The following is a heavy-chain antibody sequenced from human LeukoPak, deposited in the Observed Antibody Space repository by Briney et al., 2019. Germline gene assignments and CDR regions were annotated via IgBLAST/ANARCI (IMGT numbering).Heavy chain of an antibody. D-gene: IGHD3-22*01. CDR3: ARSRYYDSSGYKYYFDY. J-gene: IGHJ4*02. Sequence: PGGSLSLSCAASGFTFSSYWMSWVRQAPGKGLEWVANIKQDGSEKYYVDSVKGRFTISRDNAKNSLYLQMNSLRAEDTAVYYCARSRYYDSSGYKYYFDYWGQGTLVTVSS. CDR2: IKQDGSEK. CDR1: GFTFSSYW. V-gene: IGHV3-7*01.